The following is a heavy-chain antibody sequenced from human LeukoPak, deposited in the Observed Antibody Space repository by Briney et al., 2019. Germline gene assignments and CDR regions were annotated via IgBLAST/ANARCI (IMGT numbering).Heavy chain of an antibody. Sequence: GGSLRLSCAASGFTFSNAWMTWVRQAPGKGLEWVGRIKTKTDGGTTNYAAPVKGRFTISRDDSKNTLYLQMNSLKSEDTAVYYCSTVRRGEPDYWGQGTLVTVSS. J-gene: IGHJ4*02. D-gene: IGHD3-16*01. V-gene: IGHV3-15*01. CDR2: IKTKTDGGTT. CDR1: GFTFSNAW. CDR3: STVRRGEPDY.